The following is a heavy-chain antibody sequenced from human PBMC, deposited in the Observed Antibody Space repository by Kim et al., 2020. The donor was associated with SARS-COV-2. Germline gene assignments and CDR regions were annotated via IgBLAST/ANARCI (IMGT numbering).Heavy chain of an antibody. CDR1: VFTFRNYG. CDR3: VRGYESGSGYYFDY. D-gene: IGHD3-10*01. Sequence: GGSLRLSCAAYVFTFRNYGLHWVRQAPGKGLEWVALISYDASDKFYTDSVKGRFTISRDNSENTLHLQMNSLRAEDSAVYYCVRGYESGSGYYFDYWGRGTLVTVSS. CDR2: ISYDASDK. V-gene: IGHV3-30*03. J-gene: IGHJ4*02.